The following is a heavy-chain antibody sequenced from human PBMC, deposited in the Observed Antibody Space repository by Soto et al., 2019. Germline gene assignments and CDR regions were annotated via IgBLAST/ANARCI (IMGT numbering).Heavy chain of an antibody. D-gene: IGHD6-13*01. J-gene: IGHJ4*02. CDR1: GGSISSYY. Sequence: KPSETLSLTCTVSGGSISSYYWSWIRQPPGKGLEWIGYIYYSGSTNYNPSLKSRVTISVDTSKNQFSLKLSSVTAADTAVYYCASYRVSSSNFDYWGQGTLVTVSS. CDR2: IYYSGST. CDR3: ASYRVSSSNFDY. V-gene: IGHV4-59*01.